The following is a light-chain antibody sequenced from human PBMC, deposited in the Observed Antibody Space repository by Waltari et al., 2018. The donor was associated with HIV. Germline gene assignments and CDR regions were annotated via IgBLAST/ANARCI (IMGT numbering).Light chain of an antibody. CDR2: DVS. V-gene: IGLV2-11*01. CDR3: CSYAGSYVI. Sequence: QSALTQPRSVSGSPGQSVTISCTGTSSDVGYYNYVSWYQQNPGKAPKLMIYDVSKRPSGVPDRFSGSKSGNTASLTISGLQAEDEADYYCCSYAGSYVIFGGGTKLTVL. J-gene: IGLJ2*01. CDR1: SSDVGYYNY.